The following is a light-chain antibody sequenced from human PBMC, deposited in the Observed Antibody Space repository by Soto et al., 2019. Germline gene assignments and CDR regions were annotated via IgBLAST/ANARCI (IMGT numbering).Light chain of an antibody. Sequence: DIQMTQFPSTLSASVGDRVTITCRASQSISRWLAWYQQKPGKAPNLLVSDASIFKSGVTSRLSVTGSGTDFNLTITSLQPDAFATDYCQPYTTYSYSFGQGTKLEIK. CDR1: QSISRW. J-gene: IGKJ2*03. V-gene: IGKV1-5*01. CDR3: QPYTTYSYS. CDR2: DAS.